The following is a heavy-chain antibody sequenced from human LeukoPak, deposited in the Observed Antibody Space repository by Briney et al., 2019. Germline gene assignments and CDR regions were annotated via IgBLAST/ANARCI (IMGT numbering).Heavy chain of an antibody. CDR1: GGSISSSSYY. D-gene: IGHD4/OR15-4a*01. V-gene: IGHV4-39*01. CDR3: ARVRDEDAFDI. CDR2: IYYSGST. Sequence: PSETLSLTCTVPGGSISSSSYYWGWIRQPPGKGLEWIGSIYYSGSTYYNPSLKSRVTISVDTSKNQFSLKLSSVTAADTAVYYCARVRDEDAFDIWGQGTMVTVSS. J-gene: IGHJ3*02.